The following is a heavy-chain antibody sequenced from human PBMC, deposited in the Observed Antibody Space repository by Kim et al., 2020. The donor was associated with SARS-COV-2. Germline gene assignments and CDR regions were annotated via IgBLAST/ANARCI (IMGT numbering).Heavy chain of an antibody. V-gene: IGHV3-30*02. D-gene: IGHD6-13*01. J-gene: IGHJ4*02. Sequence: DSVKGRFTISRDNSKNTLYLQMNSLRAEDTAVYYCAKDRDTAAASYYFDYWGQGTLVTVSS. CDR3: AKDRDTAAASYYFDY.